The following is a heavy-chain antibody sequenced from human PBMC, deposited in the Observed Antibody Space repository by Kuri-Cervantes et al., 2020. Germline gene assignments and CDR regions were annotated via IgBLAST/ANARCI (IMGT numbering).Heavy chain of an antibody. CDR1: GFTFSSYW. J-gene: IGHJ3*02. CDR3: ARDKPRGVYDITHKEAFDI. Sequence: GESLKISCAASGFTFSSYWITWVRQAPGKGLEWVANIKQDGSEKYYVDSVKGRFTVSRDNAKNSLYLQMNSLRAEDTAVYYCARDKPRGVYDITHKEAFDIWGQGTMVTVSS. CDR2: IKQDGSEK. D-gene: IGHD3-9*01. V-gene: IGHV3-7*01.